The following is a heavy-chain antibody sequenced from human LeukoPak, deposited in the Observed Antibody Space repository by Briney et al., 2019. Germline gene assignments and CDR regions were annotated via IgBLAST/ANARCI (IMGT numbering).Heavy chain of an antibody. Sequence: ASVKVSCKASGYTFTGYYIHWVRQAPGQGLEWMAFINPDSGDSYSAPKFQGRVTMTRDTSISTASMEVSWLTSDDTAVYYCATGVATAFIYWGQGTLVIVSS. CDR2: INPDSGDS. CDR3: ATGVATAFIY. V-gene: IGHV1-2*02. CDR1: GYTFTGYY. J-gene: IGHJ4*02. D-gene: IGHD5-12*01.